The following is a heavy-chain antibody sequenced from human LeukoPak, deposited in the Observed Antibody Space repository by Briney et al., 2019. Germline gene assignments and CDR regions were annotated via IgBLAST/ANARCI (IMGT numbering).Heavy chain of an antibody. CDR1: SFTFSSYS. CDR3: ARDPYYYDSGSFAAFDI. D-gene: IGHD3-10*01. Sequence: GGSLRLSCAASSFTFSSYSMTWVRQAPGKGLEWVANIKEDGSKTFYVDSVKGRFTISRDNAKNSLYLQMNSLRAEDTAVYYCARDPYYYDSGSFAAFDIWGQGTMVTVSS. J-gene: IGHJ3*02. V-gene: IGHV3-7*01. CDR2: IKEDGSKT.